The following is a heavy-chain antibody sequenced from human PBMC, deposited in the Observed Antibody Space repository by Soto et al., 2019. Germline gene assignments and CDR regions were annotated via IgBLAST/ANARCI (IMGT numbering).Heavy chain of an antibody. V-gene: IGHV4-59*01. CDR1: GGSISSYY. Sequence: SETLSLTCTVSGGSISSYYWGWIRQPPGKGLEWIGYIYYSGSTNYNPSLKSRVTISVDTSKNQFSLKLSSVTAADTAVYYCARVRFEYYYGSGSYWFDPWGQGTLVTVSS. J-gene: IGHJ5*02. CDR3: ARVRFEYYYGSGSYWFDP. D-gene: IGHD3-10*01. CDR2: IYYSGST.